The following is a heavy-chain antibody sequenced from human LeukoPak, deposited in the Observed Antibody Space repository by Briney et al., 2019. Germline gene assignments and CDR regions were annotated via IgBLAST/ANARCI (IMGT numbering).Heavy chain of an antibody. J-gene: IGHJ3*02. D-gene: IGHD2-2*02. CDR3: ASNTDTPSDAFDI. Sequence: ASVKVSCKASGYTFTGYYMHWVRQAPGQGLEWMGRIYPNSGGTNYAQKFQGRVTMTRDTSISTAYMELSRLRSDDTAVYYCASNTDTPSDAFDIWGQGTMVTVSS. CDR1: GYTFTGYY. V-gene: IGHV1-2*06. CDR2: IYPNSGGT.